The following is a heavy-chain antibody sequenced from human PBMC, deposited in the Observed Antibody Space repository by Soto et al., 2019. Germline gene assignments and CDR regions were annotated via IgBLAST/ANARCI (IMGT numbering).Heavy chain of an antibody. J-gene: IGHJ4*02. CDR1: GDSIGSYR. CDR3: ARAPPPISYDSGESEYYLDF. V-gene: IGHV4-59*01. CDR2: VFHSGST. D-gene: IGHD3-3*01. Sequence: SETLSLTCTVSGDSIGSYRWSWIRQPPQKGLEWIGYVFHSGSTNYNPSLKSRVSMSVDTSKNQFSLKLTSMTAADSAVYYCARAPPPISYDSGESEYYLDFWGRGTLVT.